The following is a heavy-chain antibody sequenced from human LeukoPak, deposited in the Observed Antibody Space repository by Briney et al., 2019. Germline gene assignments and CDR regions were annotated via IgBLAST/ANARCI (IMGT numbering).Heavy chain of an antibody. J-gene: IGHJ4*02. CDR1: GGTFSSYA. V-gene: IGHV1-8*03. D-gene: IGHD3-3*01. Sequence: ASVKVSCKASGGTFSSYAISWVRQAPGQGLEWMGWMNPNSGNTGYAQKFQGRVTITGNTSISTAYMELSSLRSEDTAVYYCARGRYYDFWSGYDYWGQGTLVTVSS. CDR2: MNPNSGNT. CDR3: ARGRYYDFWSGYDY.